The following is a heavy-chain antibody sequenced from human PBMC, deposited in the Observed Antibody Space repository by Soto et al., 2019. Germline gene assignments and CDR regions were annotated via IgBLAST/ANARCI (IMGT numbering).Heavy chain of an antibody. CDR1: GHTFTSYG. V-gene: IGHV1-18*01. CDR2: ISAYNGST. J-gene: IGHJ4*02. CDR3: ARESSSSCHDY. D-gene: IGHD6-13*01. Sequence: QVQLVQSGAEVKKPGASVKVSCKASGHTFTSYGISWVRQAPGQGLEWMGWISAYNGSTNYAQKLQGRVTMTTATSTSTAYMELRSLRSADTAVYYCARESSSSCHDYWGQGTLVTVSS.